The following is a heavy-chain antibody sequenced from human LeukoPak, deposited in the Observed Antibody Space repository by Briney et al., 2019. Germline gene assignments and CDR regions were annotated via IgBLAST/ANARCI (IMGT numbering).Heavy chain of an antibody. D-gene: IGHD2-15*01. V-gene: IGHV3-23*01. J-gene: IGHJ6*03. CDR3: AREGCSGGSCYYYYYYMDV. CDR1: GFTFSSYG. Sequence: GGTLRLSCAASGFTFSSYGMSWVRQAPGKGLEWVSAISATGGTTYYADSVKGRFTISRDNAKNSLYLQMDSLRAEDTAVYYCAREGCSGGSCYYYYYYMDVWGKGTTVTVSS. CDR2: ISATGGTT.